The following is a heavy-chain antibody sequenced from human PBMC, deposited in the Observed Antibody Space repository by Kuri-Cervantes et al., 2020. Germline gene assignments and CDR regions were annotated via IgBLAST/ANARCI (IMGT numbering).Heavy chain of an antibody. CDR2: ISYDGTET. J-gene: IGHJ6*02. V-gene: IGHV3-30*18. Sequence: GGSLRLSCVVSGFTMSNYAMHWVRQAPGKRLEWVAVISYDGTETYYADSVQGRFTISRDDSQSTVALQMKNLRVEDTALYYCAKHGATTMHYYYYYGMDVWGQGTTVTVSS. CDR1: GFTMSNYA. CDR3: AKHGATTMHYYYYYGMDV. D-gene: IGHD4-17*01.